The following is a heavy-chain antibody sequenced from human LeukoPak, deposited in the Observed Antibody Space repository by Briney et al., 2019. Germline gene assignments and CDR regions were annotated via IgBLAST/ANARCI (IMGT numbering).Heavy chain of an antibody. V-gene: IGHV3-21*04. CDR1: GFTFSGYS. D-gene: IGHD1-1*01. Sequence: GGSLRLSCTASGFTFSGYSMNWIRQAPGKGLEWVSSFGTRSTSIYHAGSVKGRFAIPRDNAKNSLYLQMNSLRAEDMAVYYCAKDQQQLAYLFDYWGQGALVTVSS. CDR2: FGTRSTSI. J-gene: IGHJ4*02. CDR3: AKDQQQLAYLFDY.